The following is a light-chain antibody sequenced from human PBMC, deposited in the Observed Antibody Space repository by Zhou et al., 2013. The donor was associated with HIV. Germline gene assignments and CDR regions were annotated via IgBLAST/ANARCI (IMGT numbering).Light chain of an antibody. Sequence: DIQMTQSPSSLSASVGDRVTITCRASQGIRNHLAWYQQKPGKVPKLLIYAASTLQSGVPSRFSGSGSGTDFTLTISSLQPEDVATYYCQKYNSDPLTFGGGTKVEIK. CDR2: AAS. CDR3: QKYNSDPLT. CDR1: QGIRNH. J-gene: IGKJ4*01. V-gene: IGKV1-27*01.